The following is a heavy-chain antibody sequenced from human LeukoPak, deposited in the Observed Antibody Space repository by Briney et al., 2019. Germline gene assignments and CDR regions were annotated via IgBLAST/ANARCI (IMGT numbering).Heavy chain of an antibody. Sequence: GALRLSCAASGFTFSSYAMHWVRQAPGKGLEWVAVISYDGSNKYYADSVKGRFTISRDNSKNTLYLHMNSLRAEDTAVYYCARLQWLSIDAFDIWGQGTMVTVSS. CDR3: ARLQWLSIDAFDI. J-gene: IGHJ3*02. D-gene: IGHD3-22*01. CDR1: GFTFSSYA. CDR2: ISYDGSNK. V-gene: IGHV3-30-3*01.